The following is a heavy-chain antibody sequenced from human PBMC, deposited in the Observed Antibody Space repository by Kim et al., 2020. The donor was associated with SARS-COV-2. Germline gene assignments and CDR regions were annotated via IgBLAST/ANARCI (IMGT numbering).Heavy chain of an antibody. CDR3: AKDSIYCSGGSCYSGVFDY. Sequence: GPFTISRDNSKNTLYLQMNSLRAEDTAVYYCAKDSIYCSGGSCYSGVFDYWGQGTLVTVSS. J-gene: IGHJ4*02. V-gene: IGHV3-23*01. D-gene: IGHD2-15*01.